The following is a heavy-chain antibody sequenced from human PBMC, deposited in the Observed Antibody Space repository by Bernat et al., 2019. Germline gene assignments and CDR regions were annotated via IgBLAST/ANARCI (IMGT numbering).Heavy chain of an antibody. J-gene: IGHJ4*02. CDR1: GFTFSSYW. Sequence: EVQLVESGGGLVQPGESLRLSCAASGFTFSSYWMTWVRQVPGKGLEWVANIIQDGSEKYYLDSVRGRFTISSDNAKNSLYLQMNSLRAEDTAVYYCARAQDVVVVDTYFDYWGQGTLVTVSS. D-gene: IGHD2-15*01. CDR3: ARAQDVVVVDTYFDY. CDR2: IIQDGSEK. V-gene: IGHV3-7*04.